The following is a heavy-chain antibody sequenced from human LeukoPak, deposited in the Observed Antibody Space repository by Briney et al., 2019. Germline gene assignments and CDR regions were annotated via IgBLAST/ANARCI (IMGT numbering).Heavy chain of an antibody. V-gene: IGHV4-34*01. Sequence: PSETLSLTCAVYGGSFSGYYWSWIRQPPGKGLEWIGEINHRGSTNYNPSLKSRVTISVDTSKNQFSLKLSSVTAADTAVYYCARAARRSYYNGWGQGTLVTVSS. J-gene: IGHJ4*02. CDR3: ARAARRSYYNG. CDR2: INHRGST. CDR1: GGSFSGYY. D-gene: IGHD3-10*01.